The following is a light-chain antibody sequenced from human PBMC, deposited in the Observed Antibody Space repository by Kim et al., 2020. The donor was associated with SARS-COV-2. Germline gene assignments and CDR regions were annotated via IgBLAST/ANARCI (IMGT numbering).Light chain of an antibody. CDR1: SGHTRYA. CDR3: QTWGGGTRWV. J-gene: IGLJ3*02. V-gene: IGLV4-69*01. CDR2: VNSDGSH. Sequence: QLVLTQSPSASASLGASVKLTCTLDSGHTRYAVAWHQQQPEKGPRYLMKVNSDGSHSKGHGIPDRFSGSTSGVERYLTISSLQSEDEAVYYCQTWGGGTRWVFGGGTKLTVL.